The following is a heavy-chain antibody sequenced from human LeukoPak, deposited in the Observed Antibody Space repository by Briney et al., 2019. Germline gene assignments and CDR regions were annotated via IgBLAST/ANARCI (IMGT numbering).Heavy chain of an antibody. CDR1: GGSISDYY. D-gene: IGHD3-10*01. Sequence: PSETLSLTCTVSGGSISDYYWSWIRQPPGKGLVWIGYIYYSGITNYNPSLKTRVTILVDTSKNQLSSVTAADTAVYYCARWGSNMAREKGDHWGQGTLVTVSS. J-gene: IGHJ4*02. V-gene: IGHV4-59*08. CDR3: ARWGSNMAREKGDH. CDR2: IYYSGIT.